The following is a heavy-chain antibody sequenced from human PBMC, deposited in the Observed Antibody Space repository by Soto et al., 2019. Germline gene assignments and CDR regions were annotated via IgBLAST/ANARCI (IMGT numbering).Heavy chain of an antibody. D-gene: IGHD3-10*02. CDR1: GGSTSSGGYS. CDR3: ARARYVPGWFDP. CDR2: IYHSGST. Sequence: SETLSLTCAVSGGSTSSGGYSWSWIRQPPGKGLEWIGYIYHSGSTYYNPSLKSRVTISVDRSKNQFSLKLSSVTAADTAVYYCARARYVPGWFDPWGQGTLVTVSS. J-gene: IGHJ5*02. V-gene: IGHV4-30-2*01.